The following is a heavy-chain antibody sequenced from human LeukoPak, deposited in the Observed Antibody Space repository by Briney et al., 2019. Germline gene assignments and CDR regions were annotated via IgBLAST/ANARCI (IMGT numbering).Heavy chain of an antibody. CDR3: ARESVDTANYYYYYYGMDV. V-gene: IGHV4-31*03. CDR2: IYYSGST. CDR1: GGSISSGGYY. D-gene: IGHD5-18*01. Sequence: SETLSLTCTVSGGSISSGGYYWSWIRQHPGKGLEWIGYIYYSGSTYYNPSLKSRVTISVDTSKNQFSLKLSSVTAADTAVYYCARESVDTANYYYYYYGMDVWGQGTTVTVSS. J-gene: IGHJ6*02.